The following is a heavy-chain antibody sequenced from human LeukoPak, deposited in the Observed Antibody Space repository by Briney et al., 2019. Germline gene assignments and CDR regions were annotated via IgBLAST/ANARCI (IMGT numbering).Heavy chain of an antibody. D-gene: IGHD3-3*01. Sequence: GGSLRLSCAASGFTVSSNYMSWVRQAPGKGLEWVSAISGSGGSTYYADSVKGRFTISRDNSKNTLYLQMNSLRAEDTAVYYCAKDGDFWSGTYFDYWGQGTLVTVSS. CDR2: ISGSGGST. CDR3: AKDGDFWSGTYFDY. J-gene: IGHJ4*02. V-gene: IGHV3-23*01. CDR1: GFTVSSNY.